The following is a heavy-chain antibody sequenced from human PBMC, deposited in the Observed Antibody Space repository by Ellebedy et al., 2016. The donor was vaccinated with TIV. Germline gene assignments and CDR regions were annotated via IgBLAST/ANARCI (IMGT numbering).Heavy chain of an antibody. Sequence: ASVQVSCXVSGYTFTGYGMRWVRQAPGQGLEWMGWIALYNGHTKYAQKFQDRVVMTTETATSTVYMELRSLRSDDTAVYYCARSRLGGGHWYFDFWGRGTLVTVSS. J-gene: IGHJ2*01. CDR1: GYTFTGYG. V-gene: IGHV1-18*01. CDR3: ARSRLGGGHWYFDF. CDR2: IALYNGHT. D-gene: IGHD3-10*01.